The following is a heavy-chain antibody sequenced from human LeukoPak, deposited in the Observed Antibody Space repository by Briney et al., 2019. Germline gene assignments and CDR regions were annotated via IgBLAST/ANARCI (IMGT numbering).Heavy chain of an antibody. V-gene: IGHV3-23*01. CDR1: GFTFSSYA. CDR2: ISGSGGST. Sequence: GASLRLSCAASGFTFSSYAMSWVRQAPGKGLEWVSAISGSGGSTYYADSVKGRFTISRDNSKNTLYLQMNSLRAEDTAVYYCAKDGYYYGSGSYYFDYWGQGTLVTVSS. CDR3: AKDGYYYGSGSYYFDY. D-gene: IGHD3-10*01. J-gene: IGHJ4*02.